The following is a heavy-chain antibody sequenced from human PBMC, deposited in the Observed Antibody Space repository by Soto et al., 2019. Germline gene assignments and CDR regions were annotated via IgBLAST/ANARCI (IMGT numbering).Heavy chain of an antibody. CDR1: GFTFSNYA. Sequence: EVQLLESGGGLVRPGGSLRLSCAASGFTFSNYALTWVRQAPGKGLEWVSDVNNSGGGTNYADSVKGRFTISRDNSKGTVDLELNRLRGEDTAVFFCAKAGWCHLGLRRLDRWGQGTLVTVSS. CDR2: VNNSGGGT. CDR3: AKAGWCHLGLRRLDR. V-gene: IGHV3-23*01. J-gene: IGHJ5*02. D-gene: IGHD6-19*01.